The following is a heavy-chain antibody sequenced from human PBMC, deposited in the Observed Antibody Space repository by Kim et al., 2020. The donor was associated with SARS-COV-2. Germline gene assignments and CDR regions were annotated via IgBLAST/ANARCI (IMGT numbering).Heavy chain of an antibody. CDR1: GYTFTGYY. CDR3: ARETSGQIGYYYYYYGMDV. CDR2: INPNSGGT. J-gene: IGHJ6*02. Sequence: ASVKVSCKASGYTFTGYYMHWVRQAPGQGLEWMGWINPNSGGTNYAQKFQGWVTMTRDTSISTAYMELSRLRSDDTAVYYCARETSGQIGYYYYYYGMDVWGQGTTVTVSS. V-gene: IGHV1-2*04. D-gene: IGHD6-6*01.